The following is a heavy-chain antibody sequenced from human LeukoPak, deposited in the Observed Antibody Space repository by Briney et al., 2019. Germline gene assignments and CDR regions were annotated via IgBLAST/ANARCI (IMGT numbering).Heavy chain of an antibody. CDR1: GYTFTNYD. CDR3: ARTDYDILTGASMDV. J-gene: IGHJ6*04. CDR2: ITAYNANT. D-gene: IGHD3-9*01. Sequence: SVKVSCKASGYTFTNYDIAWVRQPPAQGLERMGWITAYNANTTNAHKFHGKVTMTTDTSTRTVYMELRSLRSDDKAIYYCARTDYDILTGASMDVWGKGTTVSVSS. V-gene: IGHV1-18*04.